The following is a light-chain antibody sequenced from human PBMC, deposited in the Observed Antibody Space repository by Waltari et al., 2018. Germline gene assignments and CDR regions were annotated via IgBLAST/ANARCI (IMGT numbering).Light chain of an antibody. CDR1: QSISSH. Sequence: ETVMTQSPATLSALPGERVTLSCGASQSISSHLAWYQQKPGQPPRLVIYSASSRATGVPGRFSGSGSGTDFTLTISNLQSEDFAVYYCQQYNNWPLTFGGGTKVEL. V-gene: IGKV3-15*01. J-gene: IGKJ4*01. CDR2: SAS. CDR3: QQYNNWPLT.